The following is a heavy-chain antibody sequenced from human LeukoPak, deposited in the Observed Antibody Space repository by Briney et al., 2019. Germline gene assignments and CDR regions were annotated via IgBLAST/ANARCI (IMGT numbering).Heavy chain of an antibody. J-gene: IGHJ4*02. V-gene: IGHV1-2*02. CDR3: ARDFGGVIVHFDY. CDR1: GYTFTGYY. CDR2: INPNSGGT. D-gene: IGHD3-16*02. Sequence: ASVKVSCKASGYTFTGYYMHWVRRAPGQGLEWMGWINPNSGGTNYAQKFQGRVTMTRDTSISTAYMGLSRLRSDDTAVYYCARDFGGVIVHFDYWGQGTLVTVSS.